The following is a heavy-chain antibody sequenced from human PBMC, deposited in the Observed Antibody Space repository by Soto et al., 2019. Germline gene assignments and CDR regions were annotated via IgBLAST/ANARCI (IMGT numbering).Heavy chain of an antibody. CDR1: GGTVASSHW. CDR2: VYHTGDT. V-gene: IGHV4-4*02. D-gene: IGHD2-21*02. Sequence: WETLSLTCGVSGGTVASSHWWSWVRQSPGRGLEWIGNVYHTGDTNFNPSLQSRVTFSVDKSNNQFSLRLTSVTAADTAVYFCAREIVTAGGNNYFDPWGPGTLVTVSS. CDR3: AREIVTAGGNNYFDP. J-gene: IGHJ5*02.